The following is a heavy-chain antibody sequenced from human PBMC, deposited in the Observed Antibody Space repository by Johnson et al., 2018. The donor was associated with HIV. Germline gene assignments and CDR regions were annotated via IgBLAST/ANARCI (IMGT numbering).Heavy chain of an antibody. V-gene: IGHV3-30*03. CDR3: ATLPVSSGYSRADAFDI. D-gene: IGHD3-22*01. J-gene: IGHJ3*02. CDR1: GFTFSGYG. CDR2: ISYDGSNK. Sequence: VQVVESGGGEVQPGRSLRLSCAASGFTFSGYGMHWVRQAPGKGLEWVAVISYDGSNKYYAESVKGRFTISRDNAKNSLYLQMNSLRAEDTAVYYCATLPVSSGYSRADAFDIWGQGTMVTVSS.